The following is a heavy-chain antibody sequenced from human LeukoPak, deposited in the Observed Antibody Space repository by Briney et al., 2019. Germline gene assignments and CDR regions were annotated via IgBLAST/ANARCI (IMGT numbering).Heavy chain of an antibody. V-gene: IGHV4-39*01. Sequence: SETLSLTCTVSGDSISSGDYYWSWIRQPPGKGLEWIGSIYYSGSTYYDPSLKSRVTISVDTSKNQFSLKLSSVTAADTAVYYCARRRGGLNWFDPWGQGTLVTVSS. CDR3: ARRRGGLNWFDP. J-gene: IGHJ5*02. CDR1: GDSISSGDYY. D-gene: IGHD2-15*01. CDR2: IYYSGST.